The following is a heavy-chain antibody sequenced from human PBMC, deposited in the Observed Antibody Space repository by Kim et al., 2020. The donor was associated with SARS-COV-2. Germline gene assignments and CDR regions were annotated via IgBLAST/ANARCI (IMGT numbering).Heavy chain of an antibody. J-gene: IGHJ2*01. V-gene: IGHV3-11*03. D-gene: IGHD3-22*01. CDR3: ARIAPFRDYDTSGYWYFDL. Sequence: GGSLRLSCAASGFTFSDYYMSWIRQAPGKGLEWVSYISSSSSYTNYADSVKGRFTISRDNAKNSLYLQMNSLRAEDTAVYYCARIAPFRDYDTSGYWYFDLWGRGTLVTVSS. CDR1: GFTFSDYY. CDR2: ISSSSSYT.